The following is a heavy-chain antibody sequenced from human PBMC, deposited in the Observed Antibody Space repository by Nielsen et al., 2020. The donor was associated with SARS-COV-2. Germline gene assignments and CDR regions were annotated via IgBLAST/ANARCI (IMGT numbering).Heavy chain of an antibody. Sequence: VRQAPGKGLEWVANIKQDGSEKYYVDSVKGRFTISRDNAKNTLYLQMNSLRAEDTAVYYCARDVIRGDYGDYLYYYYGMDVWGQGTTVTVSS. D-gene: IGHD4-17*01. V-gene: IGHV3-7*01. CDR3: ARDVIRGDYGDYLYYYYGMDV. J-gene: IGHJ6*02. CDR2: IKQDGSEK.